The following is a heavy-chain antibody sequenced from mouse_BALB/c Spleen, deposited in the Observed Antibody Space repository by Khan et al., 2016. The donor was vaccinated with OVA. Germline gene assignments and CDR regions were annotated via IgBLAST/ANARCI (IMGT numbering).Heavy chain of an antibody. J-gene: IGHJ2*01. CDR1: GYTFTDYA. D-gene: IGHD2-3*01. Sequence: QVQLQQSGPELVRPGVSVKISCKGSGYTFTDYAMHWVKQSHAKSLEWIGLISTYSGNTNYNQKFKGKATMTVDKSSSTAYMELARLTPEDSAMYYCARPAYDNYYDYWGQGTTRTVSS. CDR2: ISTYSGNT. CDR3: ARPAYDNYYDY. V-gene: IGHV1S137*01.